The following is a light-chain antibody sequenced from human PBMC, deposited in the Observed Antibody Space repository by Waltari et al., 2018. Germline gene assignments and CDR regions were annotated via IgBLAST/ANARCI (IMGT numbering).Light chain of an antibody. CDR1: SGYSNSK. CDR3: GADHGSGSNFVWV. CDR2: VGTGGIVG. Sequence: QPVLTQPPSASASLGASVTLTCTLSSGYSNSKVDWYQQRPGQGPRFGMRVGTGGIVGSKGDGIPDRFSVLGSGLNRYLTIKNIQEEDESDYHCGADHGSGSNFVWVFGGGTKLTVL. J-gene: IGLJ3*02. V-gene: IGLV9-49*01.